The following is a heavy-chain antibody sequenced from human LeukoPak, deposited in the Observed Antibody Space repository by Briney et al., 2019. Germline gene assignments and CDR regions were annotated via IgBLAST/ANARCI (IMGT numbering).Heavy chain of an antibody. CDR3: AGSYNWNDGSGKAPFDY. V-gene: IGHV4-59*01. CDR2: IYYSGST. D-gene: IGHD1-1*01. Sequence: PSETLSLTCTVSGDSIGSYYWSWIRQPPGKGLEWIGYIYYSGSTNYNPSLKSRVTILVDTSKNQFSLKLSSVTAADTAVYYCAGSYNWNDGSGKAPFDYWGQGTLVTVSS. J-gene: IGHJ4*02. CDR1: GDSIGSYY.